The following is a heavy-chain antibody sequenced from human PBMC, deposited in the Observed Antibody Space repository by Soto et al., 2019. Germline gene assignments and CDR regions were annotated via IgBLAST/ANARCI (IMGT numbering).Heavy chain of an antibody. CDR3: AREGWWLPDGGDYDDGKGD. Sequence: QVQLVQSGAEVKKPGASVKVSCKASGYTFISYAMHWVRQAPGQRLEWMGWINGGNVNTKYSQKFQGRVTITRDTSASTAYRERSSRRSEDTAVYYCAREGWWLPDGGDYDDGKGDWGQGATGTGSS. CDR1: GYTFISYA. D-gene: IGHD5-12*01. J-gene: IGHJ6*02. CDR2: INGGNVNT. V-gene: IGHV1-3*01.